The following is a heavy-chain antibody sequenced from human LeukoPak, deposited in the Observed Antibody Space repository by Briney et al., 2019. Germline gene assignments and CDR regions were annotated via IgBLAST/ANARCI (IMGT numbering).Heavy chain of an antibody. CDR2: IKQDGRET. J-gene: IGHJ3*02. CDR3: ARDRGLANCGGDCRSGAFDI. D-gene: IGHD2-21*02. V-gene: IGHV3-7*01. CDR1: GFSFSTYW. Sequence: GGSLRLSCAASGFSFSTYWMSWVRQAPGKGLEWVANIKQDGRETFYADSLRGRFTISRDNAKKSLYLQMNILRAEDTAVYYCARDRGLANCGGDCRSGAFDIWGQGTKVTVSS.